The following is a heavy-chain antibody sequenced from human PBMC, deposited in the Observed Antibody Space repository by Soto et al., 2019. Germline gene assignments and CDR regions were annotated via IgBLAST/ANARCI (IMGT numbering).Heavy chain of an antibody. J-gene: IGHJ5*02. CDR2: IIPIFGTA. V-gene: IGHV1-69*06. Sequence: SVKVSCKASGGTFSSYAISWVRLAPGQGLEWMGGIIPIFGTANYAQKFQGRVTITADKSTSTAYMELSSLRSEDTAVYYCAREVVPAANWFDPWGQGTLVTVSS. D-gene: IGHD2-2*01. CDR1: GGTFSSYA. CDR3: AREVVPAANWFDP.